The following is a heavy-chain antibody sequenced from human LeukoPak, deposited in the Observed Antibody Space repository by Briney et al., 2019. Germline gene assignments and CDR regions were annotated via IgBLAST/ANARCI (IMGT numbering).Heavy chain of an antibody. D-gene: IGHD3-3*01. CDR3: ARVRRLEWLYY. CDR1: GYTFTSYY. V-gene: IGHV1-46*01. CDR2: INPSGGST. J-gene: IGHJ4*02. Sequence: GASVKVYCKASGYTFTSYYMHWVRQAPGQGLEWMGIINPSGGSTSYAQKFQGRVTMTRDTSTSTVYMELSSLRSEDTAVYYCARVRRLEWLYYWGQGTLVTVSS.